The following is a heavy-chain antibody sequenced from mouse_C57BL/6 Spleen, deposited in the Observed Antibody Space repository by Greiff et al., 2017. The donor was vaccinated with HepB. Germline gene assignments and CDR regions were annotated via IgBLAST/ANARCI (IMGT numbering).Heavy chain of an antibody. Sequence: QVQLQQSGAELVRPGASVTLSCKASGYTFTDYEMHWVKQTPVHGLEWIGAIDPETGGTAYNQKFKGKAILTADKSSSTAYMDLRSLTSEDSAVDYCTRGDYGSSWFAYWGQGTLVTVSA. V-gene: IGHV1-15*01. CDR2: IDPETGGT. CDR1: GYTFTDYE. J-gene: IGHJ3*01. CDR3: TRGDYGSSWFAY. D-gene: IGHD1-1*01.